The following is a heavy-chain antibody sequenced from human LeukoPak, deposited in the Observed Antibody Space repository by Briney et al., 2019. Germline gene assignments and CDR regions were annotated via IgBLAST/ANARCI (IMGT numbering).Heavy chain of an antibody. CDR3: ARSFRSGSHFDY. CDR2: INAGNGNT. J-gene: IGHJ4*02. CDR1: GYTFTSYA. Sequence: ASVKVSCKASGYTFTSYAMHWVRQAPGQRLEWMGWINAGNGNTKYSQKFQGRVTITRDTSASTAYMELSSLRSEDTAVYYCARSFRSGSHFDYWGQGTLVTVSS. V-gene: IGHV1-3*01. D-gene: IGHD1-26*01.